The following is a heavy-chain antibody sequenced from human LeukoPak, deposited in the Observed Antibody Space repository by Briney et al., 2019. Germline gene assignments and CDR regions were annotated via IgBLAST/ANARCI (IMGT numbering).Heavy chain of an antibody. CDR3: AIRYCSGGSCYVDY. V-gene: IGHV4-59*01. D-gene: IGHD2-15*01. Sequence: SETLSLTCTVSGGSISSYYWSWIRQPPGKGLEWIGYIYYSGSTNYNPSLKSRVTISVDTSKNQFSLKLSSVTAADTAVYYCAIRYCSGGSCYVDYWGQGTLVTVSS. CDR1: GGSISSYY. CDR2: IYYSGST. J-gene: IGHJ4*02.